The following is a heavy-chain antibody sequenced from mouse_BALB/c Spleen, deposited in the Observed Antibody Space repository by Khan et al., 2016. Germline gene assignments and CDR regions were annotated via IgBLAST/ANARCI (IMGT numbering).Heavy chain of an antibody. D-gene: IGHD1-1*01. Sequence: EVELVESGGDLVKPGGSLKLSCAASGFTFSTYGMSWVRQTPDKRLEWVATISTGGSYTYYPDSVKGRFTISRDNAKNTLYLQMSSLKSEDTAMFYAASIAYYYDSEGFAYWGQGTLVTVSA. CDR1: GFTFSTYG. CDR2: ISTGGSYT. V-gene: IGHV5-6*01. CDR3: ASIAYYYDSEGFAY. J-gene: IGHJ3*01.